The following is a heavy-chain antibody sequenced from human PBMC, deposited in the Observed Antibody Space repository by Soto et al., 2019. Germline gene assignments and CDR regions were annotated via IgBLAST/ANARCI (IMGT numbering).Heavy chain of an antibody. Sequence: QVQLVESGGGVVQPGRSLRLSCAASGFTFSRHTMHWVRQAPGKGLEWVAAISDDGSNTYYAGSVKGRFTISRDNSRNTLYLHMNSLSSEDTAVHHCAREVYYDFWSGFNTHPYYFDDWGQGTLVTVSS. CDR2: ISDDGSNT. V-gene: IGHV3-30-3*01. CDR3: AREVYYDFWSGFNTHPYYFDD. J-gene: IGHJ4*02. D-gene: IGHD3-3*01. CDR1: GFTFSRHT.